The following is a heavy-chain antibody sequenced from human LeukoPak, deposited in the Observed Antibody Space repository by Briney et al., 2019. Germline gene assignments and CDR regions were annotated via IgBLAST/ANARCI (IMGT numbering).Heavy chain of an antibody. J-gene: IGHJ6*03. CDR3: ARDSSWYGDYYYYMDV. V-gene: IGHV3-21*01. Sequence: GGSLRLSCAASGFTFSSYSMNWVRQAPGKGLEWASSISSSSSYIYYADSVKGRFTISRDNAENSLYLQMNSLRAEDTAVYYCARDSSWYGDYYYYMDVWGKGTTVTVSS. D-gene: IGHD6-13*01. CDR2: ISSSSSYI. CDR1: GFTFSSYS.